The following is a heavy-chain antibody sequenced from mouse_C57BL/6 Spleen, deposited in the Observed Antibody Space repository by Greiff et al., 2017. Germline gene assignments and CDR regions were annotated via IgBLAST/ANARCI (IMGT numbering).Heavy chain of an antibody. CDR2: INYDGSST. Sequence: DVKLQESEGGLVQPGSSMKLSCTASGFTFSDYYMAWVRQVPEKGLEWVANINYDGSSTYYLDSLKSRFIISRDNAKNILYLQMSSLKSEDTATYYCARGGDYYGSSYGYAMDYWGQGTSVTVSS. D-gene: IGHD1-1*01. V-gene: IGHV5-16*01. CDR3: ARGGDYYGSSYGYAMDY. J-gene: IGHJ4*01. CDR1: GFTFSDYY.